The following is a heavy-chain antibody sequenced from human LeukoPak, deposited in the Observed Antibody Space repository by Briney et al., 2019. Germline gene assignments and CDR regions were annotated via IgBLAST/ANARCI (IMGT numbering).Heavy chain of an antibody. J-gene: IGHJ3*02. D-gene: IGHD3-22*01. V-gene: IGHV3-11*04. Sequence: GGSLRLSCAASGFTFSDYYMSWIRQAPGKGLEWVSYITSSGTNMYYADSVKGRFTISRDNAKNSLYLQMNSLRAEDTAVYYCARDRGTSGYSLPDAFDIWGQGTMVTVSS. CDR2: ITSSGTNM. CDR3: ARDRGTSGYSLPDAFDI. CDR1: GFTFSDYY.